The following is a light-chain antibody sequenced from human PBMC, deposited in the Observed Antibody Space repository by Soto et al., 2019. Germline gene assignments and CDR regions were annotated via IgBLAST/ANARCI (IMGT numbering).Light chain of an antibody. CDR1: QSVSSSY. J-gene: IGKJ1*01. Sequence: EIVLTQSPGTLSLSPGDRATLSCRASQSVSSSYLAWYQQKLGQVPRRFIYVASRRATGIPARLSASRSGTDFSVTISRLEPAEFAVYDCQQYGSSLWTFGQGTVVESK. CDR3: QQYGSSLWT. CDR2: VAS. V-gene: IGKV3-20*01.